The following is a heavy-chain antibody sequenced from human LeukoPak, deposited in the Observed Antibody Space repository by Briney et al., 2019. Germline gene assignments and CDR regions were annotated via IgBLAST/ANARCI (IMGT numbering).Heavy chain of an antibody. CDR3: ATMRPAGYFDY. CDR1: GYTLTELS. D-gene: IGHD6-19*01. Sequence: ASVTVSFKVSGYTLTELSMHWVRQAPGKGQEWMGGFDPEDGETIYAQKFQGRVTMTEDTSTDTTYMELNSLRSEDTAVYYCATMRPAGYFDYWGQGTLVTVSS. J-gene: IGHJ4*02. V-gene: IGHV1-24*01. CDR2: FDPEDGET.